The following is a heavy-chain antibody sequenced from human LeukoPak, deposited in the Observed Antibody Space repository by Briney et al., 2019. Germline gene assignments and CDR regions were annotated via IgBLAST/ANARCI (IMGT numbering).Heavy chain of an antibody. V-gene: IGHV1-2*04. CDR2: INPNSGGT. CDR3: ARGQVERPYYYYGMDV. D-gene: IGHD1-1*01. CDR1: GYTFTGYY. J-gene: IGHJ6*02. Sequence: ASVKVSCKASGYTFTGYYMHWVRQAPGQGLEWMGWINPNSGGTNYAQKFQGWVTMTRDTSISTAYMELSRLRSDDTAGYYCARGQVERPYYYYGMDVWGQGTTVTVSS.